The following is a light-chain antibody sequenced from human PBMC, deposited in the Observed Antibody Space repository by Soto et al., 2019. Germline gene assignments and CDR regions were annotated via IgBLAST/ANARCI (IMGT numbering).Light chain of an antibody. CDR3: SSYSTSSTHV. Sequence: QSVLTQPASVSGSPGQPSTISCTGTSSDVGAYKYVSWFQQHPGKAPKLMIYEVTNRPSGVSNRFSGSKSGNTASLTISGLQPEDEADYYCSSYSTSSTHVFGTGTKGTVL. V-gene: IGLV2-14*03. J-gene: IGLJ1*01. CDR1: SSDVGAYKY. CDR2: EVT.